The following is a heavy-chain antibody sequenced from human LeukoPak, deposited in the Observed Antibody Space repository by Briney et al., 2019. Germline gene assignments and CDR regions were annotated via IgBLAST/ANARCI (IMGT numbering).Heavy chain of an antibody. CDR2: IYYSGST. CDR1: GGSISSYY. Sequence: SETLSLTCTVSGGSISSYYWSWIRQPPGKGLEWIGYIYYSGSTNYNPSLKSRVTISVDTSKNQFSLKLSSVTAADTAFYYCAREGADDHGRLLRFDPWGQGTLVTVSS. CDR3: AREGADDHGRLLRFDP. V-gene: IGHV4-59*01. D-gene: IGHD4-17*01. J-gene: IGHJ5*02.